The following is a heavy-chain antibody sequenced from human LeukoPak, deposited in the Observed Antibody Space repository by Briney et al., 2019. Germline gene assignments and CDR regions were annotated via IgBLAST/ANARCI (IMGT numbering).Heavy chain of an antibody. CDR2: INHSGST. CDR3: ARSSRGFGFNLGGLFTKDYYYYGMDV. J-gene: IGHJ6*02. CDR1: GGSFSGYY. D-gene: IGHD3-16*01. Sequence: PSETLSLTCAVYGGSFSGYYWSWIRQPPGKGLEWIGEINHSGSTNYNPSLKSRVAISVDTSKNQFSLKLSSVTAADTAVYYCARSSRGFGFNLGGLFTKDYYYYGMDVWGQGTTVTVS. V-gene: IGHV4-34*01.